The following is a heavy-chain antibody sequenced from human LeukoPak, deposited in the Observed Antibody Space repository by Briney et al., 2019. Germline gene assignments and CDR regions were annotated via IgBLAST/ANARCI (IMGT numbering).Heavy chain of an antibody. Sequence: GGSLRLSCAASGFPLSSYRMSWVRQAPGKGLEWVSGVNGNGGSTSYADSVKGRFTIFRDNSKNTVYLQMNGLRVEDTAVYYCAKSLYGGCDYWGQGTVVTVSS. D-gene: IGHD3-16*02. CDR3: AKSLYGGCDY. CDR2: VNGNGGST. J-gene: IGHJ4*02. CDR1: GFPLSSYR. V-gene: IGHV3-23*01.